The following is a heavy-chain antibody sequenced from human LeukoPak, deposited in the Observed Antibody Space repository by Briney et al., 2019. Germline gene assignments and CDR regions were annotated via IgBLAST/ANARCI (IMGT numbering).Heavy chain of an antibody. J-gene: IGHJ4*02. CDR2: MNPNSGGT. Sequence: ASVKVSCRASGYTFTGYYIHWVRQAPGQGREWMGWMNPNSGGTHYAQNFQGRVTMTRDTSTRTAYMELSRLRSDDTAVYYCARDYGDYTLDYWGQGTLVTVSP. V-gene: IGHV1-2*02. CDR3: ARDYGDYTLDY. D-gene: IGHD4-17*01. CDR1: GYTFTGYY.